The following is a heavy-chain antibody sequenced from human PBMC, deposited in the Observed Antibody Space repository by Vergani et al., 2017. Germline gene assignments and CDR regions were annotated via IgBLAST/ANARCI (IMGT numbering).Heavy chain of an antibody. D-gene: IGHD3-16*02. V-gene: IGHV3-23*01. CDR3: EKDFDYVWGSYRLGYYFDY. Sequence: EVQLLESGGGLVQPGGSLRLSCAASGFTFSSYAMSWVRQAPGKGLEWVSAISGSGGSTYYADSVKGRFTISRDNSKNTLYLQMNSLRAEDTAVYYCEKDFDYVWGSYRLGYYFDYWGQGTLVTVSS. CDR2: ISGSGGST. CDR1: GFTFSSYA. J-gene: IGHJ4*02.